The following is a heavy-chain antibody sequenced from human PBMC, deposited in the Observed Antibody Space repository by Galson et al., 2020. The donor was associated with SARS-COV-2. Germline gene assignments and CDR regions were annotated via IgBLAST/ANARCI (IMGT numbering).Heavy chain of an antibody. D-gene: IGHD2-2*02. J-gene: IGHJ4*02. CDR2: ISSTGTI. CDR1: GDSISGYY. CDR3: ARGHHISSYNFDY. V-gene: IGHV4-4*07. Sequence: SETLSLTCTVSGDSISGYYWSWIRQPAGKGLEWIGRISSTGTINYSPSLRSRISLSIDTSQNQFSLKMTSLTAADTAIYFCARGHHISSYNFDYWGRGALVSVSS.